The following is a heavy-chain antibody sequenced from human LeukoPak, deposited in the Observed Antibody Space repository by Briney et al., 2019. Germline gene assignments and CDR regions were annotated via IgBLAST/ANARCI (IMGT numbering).Heavy chain of an antibody. Sequence: GGSLRLSCAASGFTYSSYSMNWVRQAPGKGLEWVSSISSSSSYIYYADSVKGRFTISRDNAKNSLYLQMNSLRAEDTAVYYCARGSYGSGSYFDYWGQGTLVTVSS. CDR3: ARGSYGSGSYFDY. J-gene: IGHJ4*02. CDR1: GFTYSSYS. CDR2: ISSSSSYI. D-gene: IGHD3-10*01. V-gene: IGHV3-21*01.